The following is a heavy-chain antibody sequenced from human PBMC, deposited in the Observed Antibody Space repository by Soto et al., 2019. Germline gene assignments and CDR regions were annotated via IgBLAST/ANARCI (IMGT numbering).Heavy chain of an antibody. V-gene: IGHV4-59*08. CDR3: ARHKKGGELLWFGELDP. D-gene: IGHD3-10*01. CDR1: GCSISSYY. J-gene: IGHJ5*02. Sequence: SETLSLTCTVSGCSISSYYWSWIRQPPGKGLEWIGYIYYSGSTNYNPSLKSRVTISVDTSKNQFSLKLSSVTAADTAVYYCARHKKGGELLWFGELDPWGQGTLVTVSS. CDR2: IYYSGST.